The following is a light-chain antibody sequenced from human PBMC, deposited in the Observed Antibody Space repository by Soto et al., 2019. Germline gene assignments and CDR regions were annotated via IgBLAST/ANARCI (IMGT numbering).Light chain of an antibody. CDR3: SSYSSSDTAYV. Sequence: QSALTQIASVSGSPGQSITISCTGTSSDVGRYNYVSWYQQHPGKAPKLMIYDVSSRPSGVANRFSGSKSGNTASLIISGLQAEDEADYYCSSYSSSDTAYVFGTGTKLTVL. V-gene: IGLV2-14*03. J-gene: IGLJ1*01. CDR2: DVS. CDR1: SSDVGRYNY.